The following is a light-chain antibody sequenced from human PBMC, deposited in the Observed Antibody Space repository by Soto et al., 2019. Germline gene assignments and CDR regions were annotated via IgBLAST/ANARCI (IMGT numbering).Light chain of an antibody. CDR3: QQYNSYSPWT. CDR1: QSISSW. V-gene: IGKV1-5*01. Sequence: DIQMTQPPSTLSASVGDRVTITCRASQSISSWLAWYQQKPGKAPKLLIYDASSLESGVPSRFSGSGSVTEFTLTISSLQPDDFATYYCQQYNSYSPWTFGQGTKVDIK. J-gene: IGKJ1*01. CDR2: DAS.